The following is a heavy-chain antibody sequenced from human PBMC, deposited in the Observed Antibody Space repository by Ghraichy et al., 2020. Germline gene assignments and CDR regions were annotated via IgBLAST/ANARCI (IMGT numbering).Heavy chain of an antibody. CDR2: ARNSANGYTI. CDR3: VGTGYYRLNFFDY. D-gene: IGHD3-9*01. Sequence: SCATSGFNFRDLNMDWVRQAPGGGLEWVGRARNSANGYTIDYAASVKGRFTISRDDVRKSLFLQMNSLKTDDTAVYYCVGTGYYRLNFFDYWGQGTLVTVSS. V-gene: IGHV3-72*01. CDR1: GFNFRDLN. J-gene: IGHJ4*02.